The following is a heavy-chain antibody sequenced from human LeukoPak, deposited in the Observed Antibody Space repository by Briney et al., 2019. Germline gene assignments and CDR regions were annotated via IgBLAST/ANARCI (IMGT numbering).Heavy chain of an antibody. V-gene: IGHV4-59*10. J-gene: IGHJ4*02. CDR2: IYTSGST. CDR1: GGSFSGYY. Sequence: SETLSLTCAVYGGSFSGYYWIWIRQPAGKGLEWIGHIYTSGSTNYNPSLKSRVTMSVDTSKNQFSLKLSSVTAADTAVYYCARGVGARDYFDYWGQGTLVTVSS. D-gene: IGHD1-26*01. CDR3: ARGVGARDYFDY.